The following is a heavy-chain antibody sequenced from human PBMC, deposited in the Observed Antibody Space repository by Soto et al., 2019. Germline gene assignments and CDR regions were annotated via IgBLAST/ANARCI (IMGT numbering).Heavy chain of an antibody. CDR1: GGSVSSGDFY. V-gene: IGHV4-61*08. D-gene: IGHD3-3*01. CDR2: IYYSGST. Sequence: SETLSLTCTVSGGSVSSGDFYWSWIRQPPGKGLEWIGNIYYSGSTNYNPSLKSRATISVDTSKNQFSLKVSSVTAADTAVYYCARIRATTIFGVVRDYYYYGMDVWGQGTTVTVSS. J-gene: IGHJ6*02. CDR3: ARIRATTIFGVVRDYYYYGMDV.